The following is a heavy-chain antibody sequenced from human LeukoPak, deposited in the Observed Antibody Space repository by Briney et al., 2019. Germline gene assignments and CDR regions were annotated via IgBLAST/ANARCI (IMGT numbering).Heavy chain of an antibody. Sequence: GGSLRLSCAASGFTFSSYSMNWLRQAPGKGLEWVSSISSSSSYIYYADSVKGRFTISRDNAKNSLYLQMNSLRAEDTAVYYCARDNWSKYYFDYWGQGTLVTVSS. CDR1: GFTFSSYS. CDR3: ARDNWSKYYFDY. J-gene: IGHJ4*02. V-gene: IGHV3-21*01. D-gene: IGHD1/OR15-1a*01. CDR2: ISSSSSYI.